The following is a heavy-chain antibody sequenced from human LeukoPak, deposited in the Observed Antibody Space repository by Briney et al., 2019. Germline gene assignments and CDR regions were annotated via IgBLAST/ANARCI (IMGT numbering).Heavy chain of an antibody. CDR1: GGTFSSYA. D-gene: IGHD3-22*01. J-gene: IGHJ4*02. CDR2: IIPILGIA. CDR3: AREGFWTMIVAPWGYFDY. V-gene: IGHV1-69*04. Sequence: GASVKVSCKASGGTFSSYAISWVRRAPGQGLEWRGRIIPILGIANYAQKFQGRVTITADKSTSTAYMELSSLRSEDTAVYYCAREGFWTMIVAPWGYFDYWGQGTLVTVSS.